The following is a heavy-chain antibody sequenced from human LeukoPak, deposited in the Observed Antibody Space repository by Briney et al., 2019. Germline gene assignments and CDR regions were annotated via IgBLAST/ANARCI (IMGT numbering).Heavy chain of an antibody. D-gene: IGHD3-3*01. CDR3: ARLEGDFWSGYLGWFDP. V-gene: IGHV4-61*02. CDR2: IYTSGST. J-gene: IGHJ5*02. Sequence: PSETLSLTRTVSGGSISSGGYYWSWIRQPAGKGLEWIGRIYTSGSTNYNPSLKSRVTISVDTSKNQFSLKLSSVTAADTAVYYCARLEGDFWSGYLGWFDPWGQGTLVTVSS. CDR1: GGSISSGGYY.